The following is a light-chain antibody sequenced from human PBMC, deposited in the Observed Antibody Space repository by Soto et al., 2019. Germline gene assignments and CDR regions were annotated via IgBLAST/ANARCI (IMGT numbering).Light chain of an antibody. Sequence: QSQDPQSLSQGKSVNLCCRASQSVRSNFLAWYQQKPGQAPRLLIYGASSRVTGIPASFSGKGSGTDFTLTFSNSCCADFAVYQGQQYFTGRTFRQGTKVDNK. J-gene: IGKJ1*01. CDR3: QQYFTGRT. V-gene: IGKV3D-7*01. CDR2: GAS. CDR1: QSVRSNF.